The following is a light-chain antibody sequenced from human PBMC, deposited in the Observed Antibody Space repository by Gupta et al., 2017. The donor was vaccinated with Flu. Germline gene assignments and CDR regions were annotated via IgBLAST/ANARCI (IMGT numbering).Light chain of an antibody. J-gene: IGLJ3*02. V-gene: IGLV2-23*02. CDR1: STDIAFYDF. Sequence: QSALTQPASVSGSPGQSITITCTGSSTDIAFYDFVSWYQQHPGKAPTLILYEVARRPSGVSHRFSGSKSGNTASLTISGLQPEDEATYYCSSYSGVSTCLFGGGTTLT. CDR2: EVA. CDR3: SSYSGVSTCL.